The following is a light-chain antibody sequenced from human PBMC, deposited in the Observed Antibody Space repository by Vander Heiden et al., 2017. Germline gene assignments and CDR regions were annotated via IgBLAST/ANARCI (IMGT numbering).Light chain of an antibody. V-gene: IGLV3-19*01. J-gene: IGLJ2*01. Sequence: SSELTQDPAVSVALGQTVRITCQGDSLRSDYASWYQQKPGQAPVLVIYGKNNRPSGIPDRFSGSSSGNIASLTITGAQAEDEADYYCNSRDSSGNHFVVFGGGTKLTVL. CDR1: SLRSDY. CDR3: NSRDSSGNHFVV. CDR2: GKN.